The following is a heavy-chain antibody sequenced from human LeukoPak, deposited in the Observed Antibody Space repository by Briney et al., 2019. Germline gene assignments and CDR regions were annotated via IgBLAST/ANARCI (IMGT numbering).Heavy chain of an antibody. Sequence: PGGSLRLSCAASRFTFNSYAMSWVRQAPGKGLEWVSVIGGSNGITFYVGSVKGRSTISRDNSKDTLYLQMNSLRAEDTAVYYCARPYGYWGQGTLVTVSS. CDR3: ARPYGY. CDR2: IGGSNGIT. J-gene: IGHJ4*02. CDR1: RFTFNSYA. V-gene: IGHV3-23*01. D-gene: IGHD4-17*01.